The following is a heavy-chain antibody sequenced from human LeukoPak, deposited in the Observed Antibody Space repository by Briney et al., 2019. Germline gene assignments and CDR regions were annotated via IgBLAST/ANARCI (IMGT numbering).Heavy chain of an antibody. D-gene: IGHD3-16*01. CDR1: GYSISSGYF. CDR3: ARAVMY. CDR2: IHHSGRT. Sequence: SETLSLTCAVSGYSISSGYFWGWIRQPPGKGLEWIGSIHHSGRTYYNPSLKSRVTLSVDTSKNQFSLKLNSVTAADTAVYYCARAVMYWGQGTLVTVSS. V-gene: IGHV4-38-2*01. J-gene: IGHJ4*02.